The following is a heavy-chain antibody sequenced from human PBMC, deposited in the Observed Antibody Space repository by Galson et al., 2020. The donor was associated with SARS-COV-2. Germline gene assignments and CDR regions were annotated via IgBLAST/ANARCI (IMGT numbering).Heavy chain of an antibody. Sequence: GGSLRLSCAASGFTFSNYAMSWVRQAPGKGLEWVSGIIGSGGRTFYADSVKGRFTISRDNSKNTLYLQMNSLRVEDTAVFYCAKDSEVATVYYSDYWGQGTLVTVSS. V-gene: IGHV3-23*01. D-gene: IGHD5-12*01. CDR3: AKDSEVATVYYSDY. J-gene: IGHJ4*02. CDR2: IIGSGGRT. CDR1: GFTFSNYA.